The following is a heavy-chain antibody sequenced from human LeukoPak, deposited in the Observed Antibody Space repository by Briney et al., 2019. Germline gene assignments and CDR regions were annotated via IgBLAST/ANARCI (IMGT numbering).Heavy chain of an antibody. J-gene: IGHJ4*02. CDR1: GFTFSSYS. D-gene: IGHD3-16*02. V-gene: IGHV3-48*02. CDR2: ISSSSSSTI. CDR3: ARGSAFGGVIVISYFDY. Sequence: GGSLRLSCAASGFTFSSYSMNWVRQAPGKGLEWVSYISSSSSSTIYYADSVKGRFTISRDNAKNSLYLQMNSLRDEDTAVYYCARGSAFGGVIVISYFDYWGQGTLVTVSS.